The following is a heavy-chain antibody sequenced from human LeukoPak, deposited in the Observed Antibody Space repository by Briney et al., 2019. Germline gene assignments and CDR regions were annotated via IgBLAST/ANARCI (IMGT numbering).Heavy chain of an antibody. CDR3: ARRYYDSRGYPSIDF. CDR1: GYTFTSCD. J-gene: IGHJ4*02. D-gene: IGHD3-22*01. V-gene: IGHV1-8*01. Sequence: ASVKVSCKASGYTFTSCDFHWVRQATGQGLEWMGWMNPNSGDTGFAQKFQGRVTMTRNTSISTAYMELTSLRSEDTAVYYCARRYYDSRGYPSIDFWGQGTLVTVSS. CDR2: MNPNSGDT.